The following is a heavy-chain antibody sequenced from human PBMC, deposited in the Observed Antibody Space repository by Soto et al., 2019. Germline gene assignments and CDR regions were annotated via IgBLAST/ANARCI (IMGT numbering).Heavy chain of an antibody. CDR3: VRGGYVHAFDY. D-gene: IGHD5-12*01. CDR2: IYYSGNT. J-gene: IGHJ4*02. CDR1: GGSISYYY. V-gene: IGHV4-59*01. Sequence: LTCTVSGGSISYYYWGWIRQPPGKGLEWIGSIYYSGNTHYNPSLKSRVTISVDTSMNQFSLNLDSVTAVDSAVYYCVRGGYVHAFDYWGQGALVTVSS.